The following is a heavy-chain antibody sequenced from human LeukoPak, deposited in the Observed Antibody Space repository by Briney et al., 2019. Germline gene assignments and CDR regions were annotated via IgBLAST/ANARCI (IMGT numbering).Heavy chain of an antibody. CDR2: IYSGGST. Sequence: GGSLRLSCAASGFTFSSYAMSWVRQAPGKGLEWVAVIYSGGSTNYADSVKGRFTISRDNSKNTLYLLMNSLRAEDTAAYYCARTGRLRRPGGFDIWGQGTMVTVSS. D-gene: IGHD4-17*01. J-gene: IGHJ3*02. V-gene: IGHV3-66*01. CDR1: GFTFSSYA. CDR3: ARTGRLRRPGGFDI.